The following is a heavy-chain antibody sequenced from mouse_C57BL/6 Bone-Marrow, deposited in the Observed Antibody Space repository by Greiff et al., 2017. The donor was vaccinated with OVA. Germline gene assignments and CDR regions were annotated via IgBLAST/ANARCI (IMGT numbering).Heavy chain of an antibody. D-gene: IGHD2-4*01. CDR3: AREDYDYDGWYFDV. CDR1: GYTFTSYW. CDR2: IHPNSGST. J-gene: IGHJ1*03. V-gene: IGHV1-64*01. Sequence: VQLQQSGAELVKPGASVKLSCKASGYTFTSYWMHWVKQRPGQGLEWIGMIHPNSGSTNYNAKFKSKATLTVDKSSSTAYMQLSSLTTEDSAIYYCAREDYDYDGWYFDVWGTGTTVTVSS.